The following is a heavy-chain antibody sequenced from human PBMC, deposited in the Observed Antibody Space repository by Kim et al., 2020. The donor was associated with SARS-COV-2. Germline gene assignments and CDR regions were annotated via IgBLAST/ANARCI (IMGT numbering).Heavy chain of an antibody. J-gene: IGHJ4*02. Sequence: AQKFQGRVTITADESTSTAYMELSSLRSEDTAVYYCARKVFVAGSYYFDYWGQGTLVTVSS. V-gene: IGHV1-69*01. CDR3: ARKVFVAGSYYFDY. D-gene: IGHD6-19*01.